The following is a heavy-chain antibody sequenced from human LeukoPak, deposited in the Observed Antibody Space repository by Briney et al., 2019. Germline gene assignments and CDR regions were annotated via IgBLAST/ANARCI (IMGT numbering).Heavy chain of an antibody. D-gene: IGHD2-21*02. V-gene: IGHV3-21*06. CDR1: AFTFNSFS. CDR3: ATRVTSDSYDASDI. Sequence: AASLRLSCAASAFTFNSFSMTWVRQAPGEGLEWVASISSTSAHKYHADSVKGRFTISRDNDKNSLYLQMNSLRTEDTALYYCATRVTSDSYDASDIWGQGTMVTVSS. CDR2: ISSTSAHK. J-gene: IGHJ3*02.